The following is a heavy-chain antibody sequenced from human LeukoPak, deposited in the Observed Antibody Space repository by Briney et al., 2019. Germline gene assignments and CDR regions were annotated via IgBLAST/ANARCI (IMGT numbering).Heavy chain of an antibody. CDR1: GFTFSSYT. Sequence: GGSLRLSCAVSGFTFSSYTLNWVRQAPGKGLEWVSSISSGSSYIYYADSVKGRSTISRDNAKNSLFLQLNSLRAEDTAVYYCASGSSYYSFDFWGQGALVTVSS. D-gene: IGHD1-26*01. V-gene: IGHV3-21*01. J-gene: IGHJ4*02. CDR2: ISSGSSYI. CDR3: ASGSSYYSFDF.